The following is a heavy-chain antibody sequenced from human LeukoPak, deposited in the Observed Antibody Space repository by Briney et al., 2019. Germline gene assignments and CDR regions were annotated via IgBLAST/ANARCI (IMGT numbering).Heavy chain of an antibody. Sequence: PGGSLRLSCAASGFTFSSYAMSWVRQAPGKGLEWVSAISGSGGSTYYADSVKGRFTISRDNSKNTLYLQMNSLRAEDTAVYYCAKELSGVTIFGVVTGFDYWGQGTLVTVSS. D-gene: IGHD3-3*01. CDR3: AKELSGVTIFGVVTGFDY. CDR1: GFTFSSYA. V-gene: IGHV3-23*01. J-gene: IGHJ4*02. CDR2: ISGSGGST.